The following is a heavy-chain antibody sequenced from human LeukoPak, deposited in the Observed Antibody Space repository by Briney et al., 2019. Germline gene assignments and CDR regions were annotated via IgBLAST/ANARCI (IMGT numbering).Heavy chain of an antibody. V-gene: IGHV1-8*01. Sequence: ASVKVSCKASGYTFTSYDINWVRQATGQGLEWMGWMNPNSGDTGYAQKFQGRVTMTRDTSISTAYMELTSLRSEDTAVYYCARNLAKTGWFDYWGQGTLVTVSS. CDR1: GYTFTSYD. D-gene: IGHD1-1*01. CDR2: MNPNSGDT. CDR3: ARNLAKTGWFDY. J-gene: IGHJ5*01.